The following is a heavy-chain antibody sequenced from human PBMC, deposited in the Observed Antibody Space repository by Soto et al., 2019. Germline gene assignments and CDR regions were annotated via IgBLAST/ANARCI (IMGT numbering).Heavy chain of an antibody. J-gene: IGHJ2*01. CDR1: GFTFSSYG. V-gene: IGHV3-33*01. D-gene: IGHD3-10*01. Sequence: QVQLVESGGGVVQPGRSLRLSCAASGFTFSSYGMHWVRQAPGKGLEWVAVIWYDGSNKYYADSVKGRFTISRDNSKNTLYLQMNSLRAEDTAVYYCASGITMVRGAIKGLWYFDLWGRGTLVTVSS. CDR3: ASGITMVRGAIKGLWYFDL. CDR2: IWYDGSNK.